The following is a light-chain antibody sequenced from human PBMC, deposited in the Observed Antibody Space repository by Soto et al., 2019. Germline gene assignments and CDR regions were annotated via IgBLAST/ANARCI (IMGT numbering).Light chain of an antibody. CDR1: ETITRY. Sequence: DIQMTQSPSSLSASVGERVIITCRASETITRYLNWYQSKPGKAPRLLISAATTLKSGVPSRFSGSGSGTEFTLTISSLQPDDFATYYCQHYNSYSEAFGQGTKVELK. CDR2: AAT. V-gene: IGKV1-16*01. J-gene: IGKJ1*01. CDR3: QHYNSYSEA.